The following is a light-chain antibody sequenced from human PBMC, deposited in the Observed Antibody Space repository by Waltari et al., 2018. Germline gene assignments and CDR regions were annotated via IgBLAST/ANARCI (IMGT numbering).Light chain of an antibody. CDR2: KAS. V-gene: IGKV1-5*03. CDR3: QQYNDDPRT. J-gene: IGKJ1*01. Sequence: DIQMTQSPSTLSASVGDGVTITCRASQSVSNWLAWYQQKPGKAPNLLIYKASSLESGVPSRFSGSGSGTEFTLTISSLQPDDFATYYCQQYNDDPRTFGQGTEVEFK. CDR1: QSVSNW.